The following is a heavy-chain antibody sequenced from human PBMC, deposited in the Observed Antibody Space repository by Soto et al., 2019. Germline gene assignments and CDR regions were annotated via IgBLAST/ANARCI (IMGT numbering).Heavy chain of an antibody. CDR1: GYSLATYW. CDR2: IDPSDSYI. Sequence: PGESLKISCKSSGYSLATYWITWVRQMPGKGLEWMGRIDPSDSYINYSPSFQGRVTISADKSLNTAYLQWSSLEASDTAMYYCARLGDCSGGSCFSRYYYHGMDVWCQGTTVTVSS. CDR3: ARLGDCSGGSCFSRYYYHGMDV. V-gene: IGHV5-10-1*01. J-gene: IGHJ6*02. D-gene: IGHD2-15*01.